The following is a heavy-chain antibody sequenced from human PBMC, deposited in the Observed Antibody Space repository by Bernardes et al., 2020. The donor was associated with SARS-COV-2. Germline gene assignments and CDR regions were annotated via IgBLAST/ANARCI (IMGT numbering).Heavy chain of an antibody. Sequence: ASVKVSCEASGYTFSDHYIHWLRQAPGQGPEWMGWINANSGSTHYAQKFEGRVTVTRDTSITTAYMELSRLRSDDTAIYYCARNPSLSGYDYYFDNWGQGTLVSVSS. CDR3: ARNPSLSGYDYYFDN. V-gene: IGHV1-2*02. D-gene: IGHD5-12*01. J-gene: IGHJ4*02. CDR2: INANSGST. CDR1: GYTFSDHY.